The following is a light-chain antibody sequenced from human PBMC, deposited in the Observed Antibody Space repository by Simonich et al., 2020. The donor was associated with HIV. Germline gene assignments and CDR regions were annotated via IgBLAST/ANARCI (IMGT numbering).Light chain of an antibody. CDR3: NSRDSSGNHHVV. CDR1: SLRVYY. V-gene: IGLV3-19*01. Sequence: SSELTQDPAVSVALGQTVRITCQGDSLRVYYASWYQQKPGQAPKLVIYGKNNRPSGIPDRFSGPSAGNTASLTITGAQAEDEADYYCNSRDSSGNHHVVFGGGTKLTVL. J-gene: IGLJ2*01. CDR2: GKN.